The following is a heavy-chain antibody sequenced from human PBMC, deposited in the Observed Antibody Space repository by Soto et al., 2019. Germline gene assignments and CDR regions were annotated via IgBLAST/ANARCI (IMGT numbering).Heavy chain of an antibody. CDR2: IYHGVST. J-gene: IGHJ5*02. Sequence: NPSETLSLTCAVSGYSISSGYYWGCLRQPPGKGLEWIGSIYHGVSTYYNPSLNSRVTLSIDMTNNHVSLILNSVTAADTAVYYCARVGPWVPYYYDSSPYTFENWFDPWGQGTLVTVSS. D-gene: IGHD3-22*01. CDR3: ARVGPWVPYYYDSSPYTFENWFDP. CDR1: GYSISSGYY. V-gene: IGHV4-38-2*01.